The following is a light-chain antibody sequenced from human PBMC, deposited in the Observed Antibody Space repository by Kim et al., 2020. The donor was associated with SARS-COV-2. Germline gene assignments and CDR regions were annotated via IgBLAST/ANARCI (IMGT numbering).Light chain of an antibody. CDR3: GTWDDSRTSVV. Sequence: QSVLTQSPSVSAAPGQKVTISCSGANSNIGNNLISWYQHLPGTAPKLLIYDNDKRPSGIPDRFSGSKYGTSATLGIAGLQTGDEADYYCGTWDDSRTSVVFGGGTQLTVL. CDR1: NSNIGNNL. V-gene: IGLV1-51*01. CDR2: DND. J-gene: IGLJ2*01.